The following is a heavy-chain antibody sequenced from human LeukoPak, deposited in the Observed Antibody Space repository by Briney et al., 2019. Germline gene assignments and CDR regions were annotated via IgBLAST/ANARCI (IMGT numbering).Heavy chain of an antibody. Sequence: ASVKVSCKASGYTFTSYYMHWVRQAPGQGLEWMGIINPSGGSTSYAQKFQGRVTMTRDTSTSTVYMELSSLRSEDTAVYYCARDPLNYYGSGSYPFDYWGQGTLVIVSS. CDR1: GYTFTSYY. J-gene: IGHJ4*02. V-gene: IGHV1-46*01. D-gene: IGHD3-10*01. CDR2: INPSGGST. CDR3: ARDPLNYYGSGSYPFDY.